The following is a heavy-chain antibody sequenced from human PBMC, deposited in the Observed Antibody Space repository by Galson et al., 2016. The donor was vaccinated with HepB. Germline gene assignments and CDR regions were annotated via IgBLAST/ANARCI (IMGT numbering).Heavy chain of an antibody. V-gene: IGHV4-31*03. J-gene: IGHJ4*02. Sequence: TLSLTCIVSGGSINSGGYYWGWIRQHPGKGLEWIAYIYYSGSTYYNPSLKSRVTISDTFENQFSLKLKSVTAADTAVYYCARGAVNYDSSGYLYQDWGQGTLVTVSS. D-gene: IGHD3-22*01. CDR1: GGSINSGGYY. CDR2: IYYSGST. CDR3: ARGAVNYDSSGYLYQD.